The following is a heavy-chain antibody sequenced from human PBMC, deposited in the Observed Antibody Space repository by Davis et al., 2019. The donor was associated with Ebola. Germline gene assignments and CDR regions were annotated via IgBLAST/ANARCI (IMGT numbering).Heavy chain of an antibody. V-gene: IGHV3-74*01. CDR1: GFTFSSYW. CDR2: INSDGSST. J-gene: IGHJ4*02. D-gene: IGHD4-17*01. Sequence: GESLKISCAASGFTFSSYWMHWVRQAPGKGLVWVSRINSDGSSTSYADSVKGRFTISRDNSKNTLCLQMNSLRAEDTAVYYCAKDWDTVPPDYWGQGTLVTVSS. CDR3: AKDWDTVPPDY.